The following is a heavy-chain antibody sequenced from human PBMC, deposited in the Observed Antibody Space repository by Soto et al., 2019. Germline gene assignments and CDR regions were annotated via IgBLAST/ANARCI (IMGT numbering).Heavy chain of an antibody. Sequence: QLQLQESGPGLVKPSETLSLTCTVSGGSISSSSYYWGWIRQPPGKGLEWIGSIYYSGSTYYNPYLKSRVTITVDTSKNQFSLKLSSVTAAATAVYYCARPTAKPNTVTTGDAFDIWGQGTMVTVSS. V-gene: IGHV4-39*01. J-gene: IGHJ3*02. CDR1: GGSISSSSYY. CDR2: IYYSGST. CDR3: ARPTAKPNTVTTGDAFDI. D-gene: IGHD4-17*01.